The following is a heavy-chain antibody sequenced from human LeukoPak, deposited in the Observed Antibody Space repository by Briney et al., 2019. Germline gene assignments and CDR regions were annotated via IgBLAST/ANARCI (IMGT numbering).Heavy chain of an antibody. CDR1: GFTFSSYA. J-gene: IGHJ3*02. D-gene: IGHD3-10*01. V-gene: IGHV3-23*01. Sequence: PGGSLRLSCAASGFTFSSYAMSWVRQAPGKGLEWVSAISGSGGSTYYADSVKGRFTISRDNSKYTLYLQMNSLRAEDTAVYYCAKGMEYYYGSGSYPDIWGQGTMVTVSS. CDR3: AKGMEYYYGSGSYPDI. CDR2: ISGSGGST.